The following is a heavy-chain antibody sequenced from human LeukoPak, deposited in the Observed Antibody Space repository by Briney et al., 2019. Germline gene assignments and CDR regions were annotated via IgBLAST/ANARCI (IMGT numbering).Heavy chain of an antibody. Sequence: PGGSLRLSCAASGFTFSSYAMGWVRQAPGKGLEWVSAISGSGGSTYYADSVKGRFTISRDNSKNTLYLQMNSLRAEDTAVYYCAKPPRYDFFYMDVWGKGTTVTVSS. D-gene: IGHD3-3*01. J-gene: IGHJ6*03. CDR3: AKPPRYDFFYMDV. CDR2: ISGSGGST. CDR1: GFTFSSYA. V-gene: IGHV3-23*01.